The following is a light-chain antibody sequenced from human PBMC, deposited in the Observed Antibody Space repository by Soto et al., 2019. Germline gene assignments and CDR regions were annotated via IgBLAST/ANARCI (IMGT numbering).Light chain of an antibody. CDR3: GSYSSTTTREV. V-gene: IGLV2-14*01. CDR1: SSDVGGYDF. CDR2: EVT. Sequence: QSVLAQPASVSGSPGQSITIPCTGASSDVGGYDFVSWYQHHPGTPPKLIIYEVTHRPSGVSHRFSGSKSASTASLTISGLQVEDEADYFCGSYSSTTTREVFXTGTKVTVL. J-gene: IGLJ1*01.